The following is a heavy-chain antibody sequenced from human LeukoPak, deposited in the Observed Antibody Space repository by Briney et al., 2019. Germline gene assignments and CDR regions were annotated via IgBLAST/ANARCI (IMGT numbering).Heavy chain of an antibody. Sequence: ASVKVSCKASGYNFISYYMHWVRQAHGQGLEWMGIINPSGGSTSYAQKFQDRVTMTRDTSTSTVYMELSSLKSEDTAVYYCAREDVVLVDAVRYYYYGMDVWGQGTTVTVSS. D-gene: IGHD2-8*01. CDR3: AREDVVLVDAVRYYYYGMDV. J-gene: IGHJ6*02. CDR2: INPSGGST. V-gene: IGHV1-46*01. CDR1: GYNFISYY.